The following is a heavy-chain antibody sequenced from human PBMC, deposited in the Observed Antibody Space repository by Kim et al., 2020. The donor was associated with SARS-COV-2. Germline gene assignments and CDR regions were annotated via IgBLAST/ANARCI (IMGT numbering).Heavy chain of an antibody. Sequence: SETLSLTCAVYGGSFSGYYWSWIRQPPGKGLEWIGEINHSGSTNYNPSLKSRVTISVDTSKNQFSLKLSSVTAADTAVYYCARGGYCSSTSCYGGRHLGDFDYWGQGTLVTVSS. D-gene: IGHD2-2*01. CDR2: INHSGST. CDR3: ARGGYCSSTSCYGGRHLGDFDY. J-gene: IGHJ4*02. V-gene: IGHV4-34*01. CDR1: GGSFSGYY.